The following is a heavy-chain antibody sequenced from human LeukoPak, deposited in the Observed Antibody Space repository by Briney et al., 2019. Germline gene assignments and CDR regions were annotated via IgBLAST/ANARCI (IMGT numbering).Heavy chain of an antibody. CDR3: ARDHYDSSGYGGSWFDP. Sequence: SETLSLTCTVSGYSISSGYYWGWIRQPPGKGLEWIGSIYHSGSTYYNPSLKSRVTISVDTSKNQFSLKLSSVTAADTAVYYCARDHYDSSGYGGSWFDPWGQGTLVTVSS. CDR2: IYHSGST. D-gene: IGHD3-22*01. J-gene: IGHJ5*02. V-gene: IGHV4-38-2*02. CDR1: GYSISSGYY.